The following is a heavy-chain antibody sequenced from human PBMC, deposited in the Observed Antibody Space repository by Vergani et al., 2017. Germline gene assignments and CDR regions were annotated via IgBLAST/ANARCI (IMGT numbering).Heavy chain of an antibody. J-gene: IGHJ5*02. D-gene: IGHD5-18*01. CDR2: ISTYDGDT. CDR3: AGVPANSVGRNIYGDA. Sequence: QAQLVQSGGEVKKPGASVKVSCKASGYTFTKYAISWVRQAAGQGLEWMGWISTYDGDTNYAQKFQGRLTMTKDTSTNTAYMEPRSLRSDDTAVYFCAGVPANSVGRNIYGDAWGQGSLV. CDR1: GYTFTKYA. V-gene: IGHV1-18*01.